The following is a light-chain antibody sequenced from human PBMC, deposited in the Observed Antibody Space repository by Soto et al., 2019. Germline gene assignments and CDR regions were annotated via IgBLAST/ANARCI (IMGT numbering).Light chain of an antibody. CDR1: QSISIS. V-gene: IGKV1-5*03. J-gene: IGKJ1*01. CDR2: KAS. Sequence: DIQMTQSPSTLSASVGDRVTITCRASQSISISLAWYQQKPRKAPKLLIYKASTLESGVPSRFSGSGSGTEFTLTISSLQPDDFATYYCQQYNTYSRAFGQGTKVEI. CDR3: QQYNTYSRA.